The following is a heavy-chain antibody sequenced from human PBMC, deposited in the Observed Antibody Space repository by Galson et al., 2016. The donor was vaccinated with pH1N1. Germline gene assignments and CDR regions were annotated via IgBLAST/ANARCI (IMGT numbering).Heavy chain of an antibody. CDR3: AREDYYDTDLSDWYFDL. D-gene: IGHD3-22*01. J-gene: IGHJ2*01. V-gene: IGHV1-69*01. CDR2: IIPIFNTA. CDR1: GGTFGSFG. Sequence: CKASGGTFGSFGINWVRQAPGQGLEWMGGIIPIFNTAKYARNFQGRVTITADESTTTAYMELSRLRSDDTAVYFCAREDYYDTDLSDWYFDLWGRGTLLTVSS.